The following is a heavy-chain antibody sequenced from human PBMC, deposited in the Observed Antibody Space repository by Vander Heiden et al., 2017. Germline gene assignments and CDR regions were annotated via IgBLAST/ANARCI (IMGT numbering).Heavy chain of an antibody. D-gene: IGHD4-17*01. CDR3: AAEVYDYGDYGGFDY. CDR2: IVVGSGNT. V-gene: IGHV1-58*01. CDR1: GFTFHSSA. J-gene: IGHJ4*02. Sequence: QMQLVQSGPEVTKPGTSVKVSCKAPGFTFHSSAVQWVRQARGQRLEWIGWIVVGSGNTNYAQKFQERVTITRDMSTSTAYMELSSLRSEDTAVYYCAAEVYDYGDYGGFDYWGQGTLVTVSS.